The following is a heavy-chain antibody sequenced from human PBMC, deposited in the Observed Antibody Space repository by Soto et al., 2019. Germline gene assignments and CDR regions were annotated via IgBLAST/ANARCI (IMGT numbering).Heavy chain of an antibody. Sequence: GGSLRLSCAASGFTFSSYAMSWVRQAPGKGLEWVSAISGSGGSTYYADSVKGRFTISRDNSKNTLYLQVNSLRAEDTAVYYCARDQGIMVRGLRSYGMDVWGQGTTVTVSS. V-gene: IGHV3-23*01. D-gene: IGHD3-10*01. CDR2: ISGSGGST. J-gene: IGHJ6*02. CDR3: ARDQGIMVRGLRSYGMDV. CDR1: GFTFSSYA.